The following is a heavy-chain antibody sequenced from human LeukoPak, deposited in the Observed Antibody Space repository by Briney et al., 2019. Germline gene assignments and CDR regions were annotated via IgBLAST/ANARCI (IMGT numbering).Heavy chain of an antibody. D-gene: IGHD4-17*01. Sequence: KPSETLSLTCAVSADSFSSHYWTWIRQPPGEGLEWIGYISYIGSTNYNPSLKSRVTISIDTSKNQFSLKLTSVTAADTAVYYCARDLVTVTKGFDIWGQGTMVSFSS. CDR2: ISYIGST. V-gene: IGHV4-59*11. J-gene: IGHJ3*02. CDR1: ADSFSSHY. CDR3: ARDLVTVTKGFDI.